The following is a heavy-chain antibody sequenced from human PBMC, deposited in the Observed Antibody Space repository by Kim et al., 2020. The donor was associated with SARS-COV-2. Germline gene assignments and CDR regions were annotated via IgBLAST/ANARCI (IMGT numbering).Heavy chain of an antibody. CDR1: GFTVSSDY. CDR2: IYSGGST. Sequence: GGSLRLSCAASGFTVSSDYMSWVRQAPGKGLEWVSVIYSGGSTYYADSVNGRFTISRDNSKNTLYLQMNSLRAEDTAVYYCARGERHYYDSSGYSWGQGT. V-gene: IGHV3-53*01. CDR3: ARGERHYYDSSGYS. J-gene: IGHJ5*02. D-gene: IGHD3-22*01.